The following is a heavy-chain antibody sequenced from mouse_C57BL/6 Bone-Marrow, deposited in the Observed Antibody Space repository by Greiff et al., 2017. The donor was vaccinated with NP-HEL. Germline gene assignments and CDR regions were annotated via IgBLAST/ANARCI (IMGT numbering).Heavy chain of an antibody. Sequence: LVESGAELARPGASVKLSCKASGYTFTSYGISWVKQRTGQGLEWIGEIYPRSGNTYYNEKFKGKATLTADKSSSTAYMELRSLTSEDSAVYFCARLRAGLDYWGQGTTLTVSS. CDR2: IYPRSGNT. J-gene: IGHJ2*01. V-gene: IGHV1-81*01. D-gene: IGHD3-3*01. CDR3: ARLRAGLDY. CDR1: GYTFTSYG.